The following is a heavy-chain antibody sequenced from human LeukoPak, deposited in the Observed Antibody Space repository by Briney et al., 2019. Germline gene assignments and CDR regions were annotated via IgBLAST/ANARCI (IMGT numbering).Heavy chain of an antibody. CDR2: FDPEDGET. CDR3: ATDGIGLDYDYVWGSYRSVRPFQH. Sequence: ASVKVSCKVSGYTLTELSMHWVRQAPGKGLEGMGGFDPEDGETIYAQKFQGRVTMTEDTSTGTAYMELSSLRSEDTAVYYCATDGIGLDYDYVWGSYRSVRPFQHWGQGTLVTVSS. V-gene: IGHV1-24*01. J-gene: IGHJ1*01. D-gene: IGHD3-16*02. CDR1: GYTLTELS.